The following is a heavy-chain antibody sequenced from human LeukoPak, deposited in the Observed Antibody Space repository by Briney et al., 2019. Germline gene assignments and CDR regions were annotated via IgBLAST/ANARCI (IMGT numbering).Heavy chain of an antibody. CDR1: GGSISSYY. J-gene: IGHJ6*02. V-gene: IGHV4-59*01. CDR2: IYYSGST. CDR3: ARATISMDV. Sequence: PSETLSLTCTVSGGSISSYYWSWIRQPPRKGLEWIGYIYYSGSTNYNPSLKSRVTITVDTSKNQFSLKLSSVTAADTAVYYCARATISMDVWGQGTTVTVSS. D-gene: IGHD5-12*01.